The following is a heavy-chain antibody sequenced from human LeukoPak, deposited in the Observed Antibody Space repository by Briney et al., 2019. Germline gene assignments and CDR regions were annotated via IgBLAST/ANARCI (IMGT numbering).Heavy chain of an antibody. J-gene: IGHJ5*02. CDR3: ARDRRASGRGGGNWFDP. Sequence: GASVKVSCKASGYTFTSYAMNWVRQAPGQGLEWMGWINTNTGNPTYAQGFTGRFVFSLDTSVSTAYLQISSLKAEDTAVYYCARDRRASGRGGGNWFDPWGQGTLVTVSS. V-gene: IGHV7-4-1*02. D-gene: IGHD6-19*01. CDR2: INTNTGNP. CDR1: GYTFTSYA.